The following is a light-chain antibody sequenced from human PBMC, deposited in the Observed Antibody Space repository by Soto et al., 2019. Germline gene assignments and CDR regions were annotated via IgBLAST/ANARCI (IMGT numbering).Light chain of an antibody. Sequence: DVVMTQSPLSLPVTLGQTASISCRSSQSLVYVNGDNYLDWFQHRPGQSPRRLIYKVSNRDSGVPDRFSGSGSGPDFTLKISRVEAEDVGVYYCMQGTHWPYTFGQGTKLEIK. CDR1: QSLVYVNGDNY. J-gene: IGKJ2*01. CDR2: KVS. CDR3: MQGTHWPYT. V-gene: IGKV2-30*01.